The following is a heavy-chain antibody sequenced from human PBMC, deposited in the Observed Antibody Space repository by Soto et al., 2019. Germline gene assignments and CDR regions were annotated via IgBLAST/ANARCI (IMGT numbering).Heavy chain of an antibody. J-gene: IGHJ4*02. Sequence: QVQLQESGPGLVKPSGTLSLTCTVSGDSIRSSNWWSWVRQPPGKGLEWIGDISHLGNTNYSPSLKSRVTISVDKSKNHFSLKMTSVTAADTAVYYCARDYSTFYFGNWGQGTLVTVSS. CDR2: ISHLGNT. CDR3: ARDYSTFYFGN. V-gene: IGHV4-4*02. D-gene: IGHD4-4*01. CDR1: GDSIRSSNW.